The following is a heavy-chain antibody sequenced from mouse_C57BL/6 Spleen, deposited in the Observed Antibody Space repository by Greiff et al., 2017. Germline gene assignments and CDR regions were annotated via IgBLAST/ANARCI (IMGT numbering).Heavy chain of an antibody. D-gene: IGHD2-3*01. J-gene: IGHJ2*01. V-gene: IGHV1-55*01. CDR3: ARRGNLYDGYFDY. CDR2: IYPGSGST. Sequence: VQLQQSGAELVKPGASVKMSCKASGYTFTSYWITWVKQRPGQGLEWIGDIYPGSGSTNYNEKFKSKATLTVDTSSRTAYMQLSSLTSEDSAVYYCARRGNLYDGYFDYWGQGTTLTVSA. CDR1: GYTFTSYW.